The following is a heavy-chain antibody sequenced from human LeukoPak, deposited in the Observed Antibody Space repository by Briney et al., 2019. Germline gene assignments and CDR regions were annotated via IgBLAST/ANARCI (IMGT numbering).Heavy chain of an antibody. CDR1: GLTFSRHA. CDR2: IAASGGST. D-gene: IGHD5-24*01. CDR3: ARYTEMAEFHDY. V-gene: IGHV3-23*01. Sequence: QTGGSLRLSCVASGLTFSRHAMTWVRQTPGKGLEWVSGIAASGGSTYYTDSVKGRFTISRDNSKNTLYLQMNSLRAEDTAVYYCARYTEMAEFHDYWGQGTLVTVSS. J-gene: IGHJ4*02.